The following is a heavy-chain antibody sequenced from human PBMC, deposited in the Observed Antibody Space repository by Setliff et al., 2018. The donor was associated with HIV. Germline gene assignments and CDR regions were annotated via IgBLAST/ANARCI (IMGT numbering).Heavy chain of an antibody. V-gene: IGHV4-31*03. CDR1: GGSISSGAYY. Sequence: LSLTCTVSGGSISSGAYYWSWIRQHPGKGLEWIGYIYYSGSTYYNPSLKSRVTISVDTSKNQFSLKLNSVTAADTAVYYCARVPLSSPSRPGGYFDYWGQGTLVTVS. D-gene: IGHD3-16*01. J-gene: IGHJ4*02. CDR3: ARVPLSSPSRPGGYFDY. CDR2: IYYSGST.